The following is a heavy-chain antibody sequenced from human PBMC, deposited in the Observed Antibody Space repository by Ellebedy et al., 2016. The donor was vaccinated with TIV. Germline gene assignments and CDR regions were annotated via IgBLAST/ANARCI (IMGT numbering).Heavy chain of an antibody. D-gene: IGHD6-19*01. CDR3: ARDQWLGRAYYFDS. CDR2: IKQDGGER. J-gene: IGHJ4*02. V-gene: IGHV3-7*01. CDR1: GFSFSHYW. Sequence: GGSLRLSCVASGFSFSHYWMAWVRQAPGKGPEWVANIKQDGGERYYVDSVKGRFTISRDNAKNSLYVQMNSLRDEDTAVYYCARDQWLGRAYYFDSWGQGTLVTVSS.